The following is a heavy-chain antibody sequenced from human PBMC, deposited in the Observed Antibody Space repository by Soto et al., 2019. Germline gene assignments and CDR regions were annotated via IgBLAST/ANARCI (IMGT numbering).Heavy chain of an antibody. CDR2: IYWDDDM. CDR3: EHSGLTSLGDS. J-gene: IGHJ4*02. Sequence: QITLKESGPALVKPTQTLTLTCTFSGFSLSTYGEGVAWIRQPPGKALEWLALIYWDDDMRSSPSLRNTRTVAKATSKTQVVVTMTNVDPMDTDTYFCEHSGLTSLGDSWGQGIAVTVAS. CDR1: GFSLSTYGEG. V-gene: IGHV2-5*02. D-gene: IGHD2-2*01.